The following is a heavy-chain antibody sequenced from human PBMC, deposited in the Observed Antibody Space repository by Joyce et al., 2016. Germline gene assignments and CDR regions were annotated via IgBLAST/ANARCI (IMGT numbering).Heavy chain of an antibody. CDR3: AKLSSAFDY. CDR2: ITGTGAST. V-gene: IGHV3-23*01. D-gene: IGHD2-15*01. CDR1: GFTFSSYA. J-gene: IGHJ4*02. Sequence: EVQLLESGGGLVQPGGSLRLSCAASGFTFSSYAMSWVRQAPGKGLEWVSRITGTGASTYSAGSVRGRFTISRDNSKNTPYLQMNSLRAEDTAVYYCAKLSSAFDYWGQGTLVTVSS.